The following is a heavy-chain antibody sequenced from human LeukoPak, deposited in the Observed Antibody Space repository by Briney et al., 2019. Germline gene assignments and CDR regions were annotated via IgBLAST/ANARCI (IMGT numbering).Heavy chain of an antibody. J-gene: IGHJ4*02. CDR2: IYYSGST. CDR3: ARVGIVGATGIDY. V-gene: IGHV4-59*01. Sequence: SETLSLTCTVAGYSISGYYWSWIRQPPGKGLEWIGYIYYSGSTYYNPSLKSRVTISLDTSKNQFSLKLNSVTAADTAVYYCARVGIVGATGIDYWGQGTLVTVSS. CDR1: GYSISGYY. D-gene: IGHD1-26*01.